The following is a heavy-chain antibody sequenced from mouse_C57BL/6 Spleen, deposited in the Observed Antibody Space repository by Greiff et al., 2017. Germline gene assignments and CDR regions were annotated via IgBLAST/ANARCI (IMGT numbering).Heavy chain of an antibody. J-gene: IGHJ2*01. CDR3: ARHEDYYGSFDY. V-gene: IGHV5-6*01. Sequence: EVQLQESGGDLVKPGGSLKLSCAASGFTFSSYGMSWVRQTPDKRLEWVATISSGGSYTYYPDSVKGRFTISRDNAKNTLYLQMSSLKSEDTAMYYCARHEDYYGSFDYWGQGTTLTVSS. CDR1: GFTFSSYG. CDR2: ISSGGSYT. D-gene: IGHD1-1*01.